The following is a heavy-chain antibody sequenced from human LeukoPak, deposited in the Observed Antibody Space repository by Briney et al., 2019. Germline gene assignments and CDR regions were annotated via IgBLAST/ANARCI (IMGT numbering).Heavy chain of an antibody. CDR1: GYTFTSYG. Sequence: GASVKVSCKASGYTFTSYGISWVRQAPGQGLEWMGRISAYNGNTNYAQKLQGRVTMTTDTSTSTAYMELRSLRSDDTAVYYCARWGGSGGWSYYYYYYMDVWGKGTTVTVSS. CDR2: ISAYNGNT. D-gene: IGHD6-19*01. CDR3: ARWGGSGGWSYYYYYYMDV. V-gene: IGHV1-18*01. J-gene: IGHJ6*03.